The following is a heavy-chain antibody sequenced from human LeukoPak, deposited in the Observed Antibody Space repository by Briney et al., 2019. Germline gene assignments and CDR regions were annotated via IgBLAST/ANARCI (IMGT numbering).Heavy chain of an antibody. D-gene: IGHD3-22*01. Sequence: ASVTVSFTASGYTFTIFGISWVRQAPGQGLEWMGWISAYNGNTIYAQMLQGRVTMTTDTSTSTAYMELRSLRSDDTAVYYCARDLSSSYYYVFDYWGQGTLVTVSS. CDR2: ISAYNGNT. CDR1: GYTFTIFG. V-gene: IGHV1-18*01. J-gene: IGHJ4*02. CDR3: ARDLSSSYYYVFDY.